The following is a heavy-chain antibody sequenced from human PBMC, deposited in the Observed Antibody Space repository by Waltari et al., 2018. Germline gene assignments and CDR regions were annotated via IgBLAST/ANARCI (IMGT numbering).Heavy chain of an antibody. J-gene: IGHJ4*02. V-gene: IGHV4-59*01. CDR1: GGSISSYY. D-gene: IGHD3-10*01. CDR3: ARVGAYYYGSGSYPFFGY. CDR2: IYYSGST. Sequence: QVQLQESGPGLVKPSETLSLTCTVSGGSISSYYWSWIRQPPGKGLEWIGYIYYSGSTNYSPSLKSRVTISVDTSKNQFSLKLSSVTAADTAVYYCARVGAYYYGSGSYPFFGYWGQGTLVTVSS.